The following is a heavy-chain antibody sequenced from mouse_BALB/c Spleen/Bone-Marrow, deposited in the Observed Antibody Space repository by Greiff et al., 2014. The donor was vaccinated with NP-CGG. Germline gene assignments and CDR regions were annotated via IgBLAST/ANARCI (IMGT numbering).Heavy chain of an antibody. CDR2: ISTYNGNT. J-gene: IGHJ4*01. Sequence: QVQLQQSGPEVVRPGVSVKISCKGSGYTFTDYAMHWVKQSHAKSLEWIGVISTYNGNTNYNQKFKGKSTMTVDKSSSTAYMGLVKLASEASANYGCACSRRVHCDIDCWGQGTSVTVSS. CDR1: GYTFTDYA. CDR3: ACSRRVHCDIDC. D-gene: IGHD2-13*01. V-gene: IGHV1S137*01.